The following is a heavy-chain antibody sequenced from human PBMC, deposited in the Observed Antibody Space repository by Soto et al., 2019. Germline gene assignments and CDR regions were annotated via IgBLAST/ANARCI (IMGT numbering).Heavy chain of an antibody. CDR1: GGSISSGGYY. D-gene: IGHD2-15*01. CDR3: ARLAPSSGGSCFDY. J-gene: IGHJ4*02. CDR2: IYYSGST. Sequence: QVQLQESGPGLVKPSQTLSLTCTVSGGSISSGGYYWSWIRQHPGKVLEWIGYIYYSGSTYYNPSLKSRVTISVDTSKNQFALKLSSVTAADTAVYYCARLAPSSGGSCFDYWGQGTLVTVSS. V-gene: IGHV4-31*03.